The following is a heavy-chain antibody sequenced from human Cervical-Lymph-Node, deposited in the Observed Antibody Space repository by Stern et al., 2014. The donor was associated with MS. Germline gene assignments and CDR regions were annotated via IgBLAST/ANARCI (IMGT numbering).Heavy chain of an antibody. CDR2: IYPSGST. CDR3: ARDARGGGDCCNWFDP. CDR1: GDSISSNYW. V-gene: IGHV4-4*02. Sequence: QLQLQESGPGLVKPSGTLSLTCTVSGDSISSNYWWSWVRQPPGKGLEWIGEIYPSGSTKYNTSLKSRVHMSIVQSQDQLSTRLTSVTAADTAIYYCARDARGGGDCCNWFDPWGQGTLVTVSS. J-gene: IGHJ5*02. D-gene: IGHD2-21*02.